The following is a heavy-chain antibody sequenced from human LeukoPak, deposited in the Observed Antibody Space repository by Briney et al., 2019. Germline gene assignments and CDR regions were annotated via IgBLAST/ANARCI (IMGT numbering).Heavy chain of an antibody. CDR3: ARGLVGATPDY. Sequence: ASVKVSCKASGYTVTSYYMHWVRQAPGQGLEWTGIINPSGGSTSYAQKFQGRVTMTRDMSTSTVYMELSSLRSEDTAVYYCARGLVGATPDYWGQGTLVTVSS. CDR1: GYTVTSYY. J-gene: IGHJ4*02. V-gene: IGHV1-46*01. D-gene: IGHD1-26*01. CDR2: INPSGGST.